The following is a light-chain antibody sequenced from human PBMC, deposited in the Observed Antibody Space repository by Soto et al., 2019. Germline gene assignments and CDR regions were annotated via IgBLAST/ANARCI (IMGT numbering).Light chain of an antibody. CDR3: QQYGSSRWT. J-gene: IGKJ1*01. CDR1: QSVSSSY. Sequence: EIVVTQSPGALSLSPGERATLSCRASQSVSSSYLAWYQQNRGQAPRLLIYGASSRAPGIPDRFGGSGSGTDFTLTISRLEPEDFAVYYCQQYGSSRWTFGQGTQVEIK. CDR2: GAS. V-gene: IGKV3-20*01.